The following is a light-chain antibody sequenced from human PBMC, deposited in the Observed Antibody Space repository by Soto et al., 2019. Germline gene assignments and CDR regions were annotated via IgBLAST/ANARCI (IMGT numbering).Light chain of an antibody. Sequence: QSALTQPPSASGSPGQSVTISCTGTSSDVGGYNYVSWYQQHSGKAPKLMIYEVSKRPSGVPDRFSGSKSGNTASLTVSGLQAEDEADYYCSSYAGSNIPWVFGGGTNLTVL. CDR1: SSDVGGYNY. CDR3: SSYAGSNIPWV. CDR2: EVS. V-gene: IGLV2-8*01. J-gene: IGLJ3*02.